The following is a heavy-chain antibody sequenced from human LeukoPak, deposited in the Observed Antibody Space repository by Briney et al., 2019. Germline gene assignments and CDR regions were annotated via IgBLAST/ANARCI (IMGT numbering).Heavy chain of an antibody. D-gene: IGHD4-17*01. J-gene: IGHJ6*03. CDR2: INHSGST. V-gene: IGHV4-34*01. CDR3: ARANRDYGDYYYYYYMDV. Sequence: SETLSLTCAVYGGSFSGYYWSWIRQPPGKGLEWIGEINHSGSTNYNPSLKSRVTISVDTSKNQFSLKLRSVTAADTAVYYCARANRDYGDYYYYYYMDVWGKGTTVTVSS. CDR1: GGSFSGYY.